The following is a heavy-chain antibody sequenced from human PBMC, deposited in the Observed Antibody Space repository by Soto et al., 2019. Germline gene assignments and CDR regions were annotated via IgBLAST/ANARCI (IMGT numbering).Heavy chain of an antibody. J-gene: IGHJ5*02. CDR2: INVANGDT. V-gene: IGHV1-3*01. CDR1: GYTFSTYP. Sequence: QVQLLQSGAEVKEPGASVMLSCKTSGYTFSTYPVHWVRQAPGHGLEWMGWINVANGDTKYSQKLHGRVTITRDTSASTAYMQLSSLTFEDTAVYYCARDGRSLWGGYWIDPWGQGTLVTVSS. CDR3: ARDGRSLWGGYWIDP. D-gene: IGHD2-21*01.